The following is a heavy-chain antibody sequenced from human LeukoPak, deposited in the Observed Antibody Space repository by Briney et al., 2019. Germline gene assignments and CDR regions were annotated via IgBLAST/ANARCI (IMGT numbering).Heavy chain of an antibody. CDR1: GFTFSSYA. CDR3: AKVFFSGSGGNHKHFDS. Sequence: GGSLRLSCAASGFTFSSYAMIWVRQAPGKGLEWVSIISSSGDSTYYADSVKGRFTISRDDSKSTLFLQMNSLRAEDTAVYYCAKVFFSGSGGNHKHFDSWGQGTLVTVSS. CDR2: ISSSGDST. J-gene: IGHJ4*02. D-gene: IGHD3-10*01. V-gene: IGHV3-23*01.